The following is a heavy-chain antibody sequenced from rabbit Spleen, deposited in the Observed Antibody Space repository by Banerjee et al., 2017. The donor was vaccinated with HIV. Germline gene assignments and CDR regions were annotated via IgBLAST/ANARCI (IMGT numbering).Heavy chain of an antibody. V-gene: IGHV1S40*01. Sequence: QSLEESGGDLVKPGASLTLTCTASGFSFSGSEYMCWVRQAPGKGLEWIACISTYNAGTAYATWAKGRFTISRASSTTVTLQMTSLTAADTTTYFCAREDGRFDWEYFNLWGQGTLVTVS. J-gene: IGHJ4*01. CDR3: AREDGRFDWEYFNL. CDR2: ISTYNAGT. D-gene: IGHD2-1*01. CDR1: GFSFSGSEY.